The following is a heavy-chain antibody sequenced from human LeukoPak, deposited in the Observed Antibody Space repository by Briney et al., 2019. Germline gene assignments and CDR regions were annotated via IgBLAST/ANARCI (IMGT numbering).Heavy chain of an antibody. Sequence: GRSLRLSCXXSGFKFDDYAMHWGRQAPGKGLEWVSGISWDSGVIGYGDSVKGRFTTSRDNAKNSLYLQMNSLRAEDTALYYCAKGTVGDYWGQGTLVTVSS. CDR3: AKGTVGDY. CDR1: GFKFDDYA. J-gene: IGHJ4*02. V-gene: IGHV3-9*01. D-gene: IGHD1-14*01. CDR2: ISWDSGVI.